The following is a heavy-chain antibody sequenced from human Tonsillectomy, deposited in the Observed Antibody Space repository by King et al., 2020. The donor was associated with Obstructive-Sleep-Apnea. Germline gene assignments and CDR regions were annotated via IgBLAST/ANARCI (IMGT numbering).Heavy chain of an antibody. CDR3: ARAGALWSGYPFDY. D-gene: IGHD3-3*01. J-gene: IGHJ4*02. CDR2: INHSGST. V-gene: IGHV4-34*01. CDR1: GGSFSGYY. Sequence: VQLQQWGAGLLKPSETLSLTCAVYGGSFSGYYWSWIRQPPGKGLEWIGEINHSGSTNYNPSLKSRVPISVDTSKNQFSLKLSAVTAADTAVYYCARAGALWSGYPFDYWGQGTLVTVSS.